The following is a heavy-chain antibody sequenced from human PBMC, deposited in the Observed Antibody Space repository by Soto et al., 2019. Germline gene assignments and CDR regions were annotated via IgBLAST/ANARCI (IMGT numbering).Heavy chain of an antibody. CDR1: GGSFSNYY. CDR2: INHSGST. CDR3: ARVLPWGSYRYSSFYGVDV. Sequence: TSETLSLTCAVYGGSFSNYYWNWIRQSPGKGLEWIGEINHSGSTNYNPSLKSRVTISVDTSKNQFSLKLTSVTAADTAVYYCARVLPWGSYRYSSFYGVDVWGQGTTVTVSS. D-gene: IGHD3-16*02. V-gene: IGHV4-34*01. J-gene: IGHJ6*02.